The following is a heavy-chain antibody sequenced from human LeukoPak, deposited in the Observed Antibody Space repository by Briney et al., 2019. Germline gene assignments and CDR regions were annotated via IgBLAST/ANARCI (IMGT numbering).Heavy chain of an antibody. D-gene: IGHD3-10*01. Sequence: SQTLSLTCTVSGGSISSGSYYWSWIRQPAGKGLEWIGRIYTSGSTNYNPSLKSRVTISVDTSKNQFTLKLSSVTAADTAVYYCARDYGSGSYLTYDAFDIWGQGTMVTVSS. J-gene: IGHJ3*02. CDR3: ARDYGSGSYLTYDAFDI. CDR1: GGSISSGSYY. CDR2: IYTSGST. V-gene: IGHV4-61*02.